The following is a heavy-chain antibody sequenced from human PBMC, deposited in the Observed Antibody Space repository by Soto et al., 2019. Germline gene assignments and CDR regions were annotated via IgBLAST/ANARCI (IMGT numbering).Heavy chain of an antibody. CDR2: ISGSGGST. CDR1: GFTFSSYP. V-gene: IGHV3-23*01. CDR3: ASGYCSSTSCYAGIEAV. Sequence: EVQLLESGGGLVQPGGSLRLSCAASGFTFSSYPMSWVRQAPGKGLEWVSAISGSGGSTYYADSVKGRFTISRDNFKNTLYLQMNSLRAGDTAVYYCASGYCSSTSCYAGIEAVWGQGTLVTVAS. D-gene: IGHD2-2*03. J-gene: IGHJ4*02.